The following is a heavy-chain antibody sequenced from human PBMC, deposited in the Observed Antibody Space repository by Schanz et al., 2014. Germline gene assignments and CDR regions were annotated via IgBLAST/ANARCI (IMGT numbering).Heavy chain of an antibody. CDR1: GFTFSSYA. CDR2: LSGSGGST. Sequence: EVQLVESGGYLVQPGGSLRLSCSASGFTFSSYAMHWVRQAPGKGLEWVSALSGSGGSTYYADPVKGRFTISRDNSKNTLYLQMNSLSADDTAVFYCAKGMGYCSGGTCYDYYYYGLDVWGQGTTVTVSS. CDR3: AKGMGYCSGGTCYDYYYYGLDV. J-gene: IGHJ6*02. V-gene: IGHV3-23*04. D-gene: IGHD2-15*01.